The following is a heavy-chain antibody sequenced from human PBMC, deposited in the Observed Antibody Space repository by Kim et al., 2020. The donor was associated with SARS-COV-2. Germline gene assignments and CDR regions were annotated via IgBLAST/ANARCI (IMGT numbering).Heavy chain of an antibody. Sequence: GGSLRLSCAASGFTVSSYYMSWVRQAPGKGLEWVSVIYSGGSTYYAESVMGRFIIFRDNSKNNLYFLMNSLRSAETAVYYCAMEVFEDSYGFYYFDYWG. CDR2: IYSGGST. V-gene: IGHV3-53*01. J-gene: IGHJ4*01. D-gene: IGHD5-18*01. CDR3: AMEVFEDSYGFYYFDY. CDR1: GFTVSSYY.